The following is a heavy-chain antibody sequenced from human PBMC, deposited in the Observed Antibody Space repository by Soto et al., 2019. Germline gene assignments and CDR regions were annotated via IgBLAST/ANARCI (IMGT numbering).Heavy chain of an antibody. V-gene: IGHV3-9*01. CDR3: AKDTLERRGALDY. J-gene: IGHJ4*02. Sequence: GGSLRLSCAASGFTFDDYAMHWVRQAPGKGLEWVSGISWNSGSIGYADSVKGRFTVSRDNAKNSLYLQMNSLRAEDTALYYCAKDTLERRGALDYWGQGTLVTVSS. CDR1: GFTFDDYA. D-gene: IGHD1-1*01. CDR2: ISWNSGSI.